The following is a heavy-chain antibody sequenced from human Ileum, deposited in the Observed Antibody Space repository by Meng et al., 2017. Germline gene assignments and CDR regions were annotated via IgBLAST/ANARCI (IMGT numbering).Heavy chain of an antibody. V-gene: IGHV4-34*01. CDR1: GVSLTDYY. Sequence: VPRPQCGAGLLKPSETLSLTCAVYGVSLTDYYWSWIRQNPGKGLEWIGEINHGGNTNYNPSLKSRVTISIDTSRDQFSLKLTSVTAADTAVYYCARVELRGDTRDSCGLDHWGQGTLVTVSS. CDR2: INHGGNT. CDR3: ARVELRGDTRDSCGLDH. J-gene: IGHJ4*02. D-gene: IGHD3-22*01.